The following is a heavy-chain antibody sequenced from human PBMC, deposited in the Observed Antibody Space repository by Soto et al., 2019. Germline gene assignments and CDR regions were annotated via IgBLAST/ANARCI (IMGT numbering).Heavy chain of an antibody. V-gene: IGHV3-48*02. J-gene: IGHJ6*02. Sequence: GGSLRLSCAASGFTFSSYSMNWVRQAPGKGLEWVSYISSSSTIYYADSVKGRFTISRDNAKNSLYLQMNSLRDEDTAVYYCARLGYCTNGVCSPSYYYYYGMDVWGQGTTVTVSS. CDR3: ARLGYCTNGVCSPSYYYYYGMDV. CDR2: ISSSSTI. D-gene: IGHD2-8*01. CDR1: GFTFSSYS.